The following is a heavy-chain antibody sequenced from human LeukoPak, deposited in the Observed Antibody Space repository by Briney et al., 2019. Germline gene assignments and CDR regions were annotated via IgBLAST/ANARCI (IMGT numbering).Heavy chain of an antibody. J-gene: IGHJ3*02. Sequence: ASVEVSCKASGYTFTKYGVSWVRQAPGQGLEWMGWISAYNGDIKYAQRGKGRVTMTTDTSTSTVYMELRSLRSDDTAVYYCARESGSDAFDIWGQGTMVTVSS. CDR3: ARESGSDAFDI. CDR2: ISAYNGDI. CDR1: GYTFTKYG. V-gene: IGHV1-18*01.